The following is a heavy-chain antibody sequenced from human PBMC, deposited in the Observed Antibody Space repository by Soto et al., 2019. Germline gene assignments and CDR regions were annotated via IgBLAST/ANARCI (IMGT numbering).Heavy chain of an antibody. CDR3: ARGVQVTVNSYYYYMDV. CDR1: GGSFSGYY. J-gene: IGHJ6*03. Sequence: QVQLQQWGAGLLKPSETLSLTCAVYGGSFSGYYWGWIRQPPGKGLEWIGEINHRGSTDYNTSLMSRVTISVDTSKNQFSLKLSSVTAADTAVYYCARGVQVTVNSYYYYMDVWGKGTTVTVSS. CDR2: INHRGST. V-gene: IGHV4-34*01. D-gene: IGHD4-17*01.